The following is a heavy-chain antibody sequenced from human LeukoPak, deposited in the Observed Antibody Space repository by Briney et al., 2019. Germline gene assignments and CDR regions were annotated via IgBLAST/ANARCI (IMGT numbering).Heavy chain of an antibody. CDR1: GYTFTSYG. D-gene: IGHD5-12*01. CDR2: ISAYNGNT. Sequence: ASVKVSCKASGYTFTSYGISWVRQAPGQGLEWMGWISAYNGNTNYAPKLQGRVTVTTDTSTSTAYMELRSLTSDDTAVYYCARDPGRDGYNQDYWGQGTLVTVSS. V-gene: IGHV1-18*01. J-gene: IGHJ4*02. CDR3: ARDPGRDGYNQDY.